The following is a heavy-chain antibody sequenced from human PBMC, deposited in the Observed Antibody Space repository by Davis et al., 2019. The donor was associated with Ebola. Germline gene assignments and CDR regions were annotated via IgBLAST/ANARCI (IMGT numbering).Heavy chain of an antibody. CDR1: GFTFSSSW. J-gene: IGHJ4*02. CDR3: ARMWQQLVSPLEN. Sequence: GGSLRLSCAASGFTFSSSWMSWVRQAPGKGLEWVANIKEDGSEQYCVDSVKGRFSVSRDNSKNMMYLHMNSLRDDDTATYYCARMWQQLVSPLENWGQGTPVTVSS. CDR2: IKEDGSEQ. D-gene: IGHD6-13*01. V-gene: IGHV3-7*03.